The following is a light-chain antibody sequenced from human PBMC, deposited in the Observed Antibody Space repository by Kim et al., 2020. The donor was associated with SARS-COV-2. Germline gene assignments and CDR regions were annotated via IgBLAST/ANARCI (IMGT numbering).Light chain of an antibody. CDR1: SSTIGHYNY. CDR3: YSCAATYTFGV. V-gene: IGLV2-11*03. J-gene: IGLJ3*02. Sequence: SVAHSCTGTSSTIGHYNYVSWYPQHPGRAPKLMIYDVSERPSGVSDRFSGSKSGNTASLTISGLQAEDEADYYCYSCAATYTFGVFGGGTQLTVL. CDR2: DVS.